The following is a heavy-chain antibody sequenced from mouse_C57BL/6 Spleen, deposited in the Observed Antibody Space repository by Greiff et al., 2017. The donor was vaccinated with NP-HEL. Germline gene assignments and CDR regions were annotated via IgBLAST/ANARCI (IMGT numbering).Heavy chain of an antibody. D-gene: IGHD1-1*01. CDR3: ANFTTVLGGDY. Sequence: QVQLQQSGAELVMPGASVKLSCKASGYTFTSYWMHWVKQRPGQGLEWIGEIDPSDSYTNYNQKFKGKSTLTVDKSSRTAYMLLSSLTSEGSADYYCANFTTVLGGDYWGQGTTLTVSS. CDR1: GYTFTSYW. J-gene: IGHJ2*01. V-gene: IGHV1-69*01. CDR2: IDPSDSYT.